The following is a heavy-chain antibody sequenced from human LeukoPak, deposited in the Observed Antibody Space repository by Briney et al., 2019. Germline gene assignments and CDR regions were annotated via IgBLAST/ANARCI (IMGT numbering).Heavy chain of an antibody. D-gene: IGHD1-1*01. CDR3: ARDLDYSFDY. J-gene: IGHJ4*02. CDR2: IDNRGGTI. Sequence: GGSLRLSCAPSGFTFSTYSMNWVRQAPGKGLEWVSYIDNRGGTISYADSVKGRFTISTDNAKNSLYLQMNSLRDEDTAVYYCARDLDYSFDYWGQGTLVTVSS. V-gene: IGHV3-48*02. CDR1: GFTFSTYS.